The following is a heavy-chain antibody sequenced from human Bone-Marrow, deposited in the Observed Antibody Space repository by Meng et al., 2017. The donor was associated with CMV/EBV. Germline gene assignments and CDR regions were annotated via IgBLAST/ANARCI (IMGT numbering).Heavy chain of an antibody. V-gene: IGHV3-53*01. D-gene: IGHD4-11*01. CDR2: IYGGQTT. Sequence: ESLKISCAASEFTVSRNYMNWVRQAPGKGLEWVSVIYGGQTTYYADSVKGRFTISRDNSKNTVFLQMDGLRVEDTAVYYCAGESGLPNGMDVWGRGTTVTVSS. CDR1: EFTVSRNY. CDR3: AGESGLPNGMDV. J-gene: IGHJ6*01.